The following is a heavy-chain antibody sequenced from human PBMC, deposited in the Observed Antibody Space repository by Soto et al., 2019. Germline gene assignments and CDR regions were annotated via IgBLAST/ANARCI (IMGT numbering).Heavy chain of an antibody. D-gene: IGHD2-15*01. CDR2: IIPILGIA. Sequence: QVQLVQSGAEVKKPGSSVKVSCKASGGTFSSYTISWVRQAPGQGLEWVGRIIPILGIANYAPKFQGRVTRTADKSTSTAYMELSSLRSEDTAVYYCAWGGVVVVASLDYWGQGTLVTVSS. CDR3: AWGGVVVVASLDY. V-gene: IGHV1-69*02. CDR1: GGTFSSYT. J-gene: IGHJ4*02.